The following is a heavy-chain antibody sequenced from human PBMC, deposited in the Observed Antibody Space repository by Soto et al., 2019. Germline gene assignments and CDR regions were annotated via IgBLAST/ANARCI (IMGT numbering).Heavy chain of an antibody. CDR1: GGSISSYY. D-gene: IGHD3-10*01. Sequence: PSETLSLTCTVSGGSISSYYWSWIRQPPGKGLEWIGYIYYSGSTNYNPSLKSRVTISVDTSKNQFSLKLSSVTAADTAVYYCARSYGSGSYYQNWFDPWGQGTLVTVSS. V-gene: IGHV4-59*08. CDR3: ARSYGSGSYYQNWFDP. J-gene: IGHJ5*02. CDR2: IYYSGST.